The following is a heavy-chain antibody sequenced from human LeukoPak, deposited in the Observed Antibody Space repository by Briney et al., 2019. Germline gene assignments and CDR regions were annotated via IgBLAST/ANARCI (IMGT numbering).Heavy chain of an antibody. D-gene: IGHD4-23*01. CDR2: TKQDGSEK. J-gene: IGHJ4*02. V-gene: IGHV3-7*05. CDR3: ARVPTRVTPRNFDY. Sequence: PGGSLRLSCAASAFTFGSYWMSWVRQAPGKGLEWVANTKQDGSEKYSVGSVKGRFTISRDNAQNSLYLQMNSLRAEDTAVYYCARVPTRVTPRNFDYWGQGTLVTVSS. CDR1: AFTFGSYW.